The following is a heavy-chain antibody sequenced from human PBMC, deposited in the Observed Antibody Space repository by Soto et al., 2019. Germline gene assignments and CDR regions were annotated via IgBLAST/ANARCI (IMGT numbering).Heavy chain of an antibody. CDR2: AYFSGGNT. Sequence: SETLSLTCSVSGDSMRGYHFYWGWIRQAPGKGLEWIGSAYFSGGNTYYSPSLKSRVSISVDTSKNEFSLRLTSLTAADTAVYFCAYGSSSAWIDYCGQGTLLTVSS. D-gene: IGHD6-25*01. CDR3: AYGSSSAWIDY. V-gene: IGHV4-39*01. J-gene: IGHJ4*02. CDR1: GDSMRGYHFY.